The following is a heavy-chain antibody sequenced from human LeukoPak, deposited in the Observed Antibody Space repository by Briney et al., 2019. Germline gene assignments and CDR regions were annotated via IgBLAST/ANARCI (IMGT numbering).Heavy chain of an antibody. CDR3: TTEYYGSGSYSWFDP. Sequence: GGSLRLSCAASGFSFSSHSMSWVRQAPGKGLEWVGRIKSKADDGTTDYAAPVKGRFTISRDDSKNTLYLQMNSLKTEDTAVYYCTTEYYGSGSYSWFDPWGQGTLVTVSS. CDR1: GFSFSSHS. V-gene: IGHV3-15*01. D-gene: IGHD3-10*01. J-gene: IGHJ5*02. CDR2: IKSKADDGTT.